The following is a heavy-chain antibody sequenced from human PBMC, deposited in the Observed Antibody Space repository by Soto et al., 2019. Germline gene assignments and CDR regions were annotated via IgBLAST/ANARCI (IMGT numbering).Heavy chain of an antibody. CDR1: GGSISNYY. V-gene: IGHV4-59*08. CDR3: ARHRGSTVTPEYWFDP. J-gene: IGHJ5*02. Sequence: QVQLQESGPGLVKPSETLSLTCTVSGGSISNYYWSWIRQPPGKGLEGIGYIDYSGTTNYNPSLKGRVPITVDTSKNQFSVKLSSVTAADTAVYYCARHRGSTVTPEYWFDPWGQGPLVTVSS. CDR2: IDYSGTT. D-gene: IGHD4-17*01.